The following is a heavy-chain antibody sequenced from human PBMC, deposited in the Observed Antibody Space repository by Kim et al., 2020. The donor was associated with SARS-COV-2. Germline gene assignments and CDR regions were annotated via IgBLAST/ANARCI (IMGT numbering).Heavy chain of an antibody. D-gene: IGHD6-13*01. J-gene: IGHJ6*02. V-gene: IGHV3-21*01. Sequence: YADSGKGRLTISRDNAKNSRYRQMNSLRAEDTAVYYCAGDWMAASYGMDVWGQGTTVTVSS. CDR3: AGDWMAASYGMDV.